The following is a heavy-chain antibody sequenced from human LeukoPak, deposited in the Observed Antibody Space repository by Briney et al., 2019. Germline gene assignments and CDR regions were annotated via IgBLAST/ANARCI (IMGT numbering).Heavy chain of an antibody. CDR2: IYHSGST. CDR3: ARGSPFDY. Sequence: SETLSLTCTVSGYSISSGYYWGWIRQPPGKGLEWIGSIYHSGSTYYNPSLKSRVTVSVDTSKNQSSLKLSSVTAADTAVYYCARGSPFDYWGQGTLVTVSS. CDR1: GYSISSGYY. V-gene: IGHV4-38-2*02. J-gene: IGHJ4*02.